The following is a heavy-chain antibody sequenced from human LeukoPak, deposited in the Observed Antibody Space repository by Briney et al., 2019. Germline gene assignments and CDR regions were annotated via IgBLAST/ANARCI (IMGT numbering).Heavy chain of an antibody. D-gene: IGHD6-19*01. Sequence: GGSLRLSCAASGFTFSSYSMNWVRQAPGKGLVWVSRIKSDGTSTTYADSMKGRFTISRDNAKNTLYLQMNSLRTEDTAVYYCATGASAIYSSGVVFDYWGQGTLVTVSS. CDR2: IKSDGTST. J-gene: IGHJ4*02. CDR1: GFTFSSYS. V-gene: IGHV3-74*03. CDR3: ATGASAIYSSGVVFDY.